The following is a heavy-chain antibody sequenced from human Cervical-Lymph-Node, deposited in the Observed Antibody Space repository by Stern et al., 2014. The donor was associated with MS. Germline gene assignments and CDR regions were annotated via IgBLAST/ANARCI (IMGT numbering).Heavy chain of an antibody. J-gene: IGHJ4*02. CDR2: ISYDETNK. V-gene: IGHV3-30*04. Sequence: VQLVESGGGVVQPGRSLRLSCAASGFTFTSYALHWVRQAPGKGLEWVAVISYDETNKYYADSVKGRFTISRDNSKSTLYLQMNSLRAEDTAVYYCARDRGSFIVVAGNYFDYWGQGTLVTVSS. CDR1: GFTFTSYA. CDR3: ARDRGSFIVVAGNYFDY. D-gene: IGHD2-15*01.